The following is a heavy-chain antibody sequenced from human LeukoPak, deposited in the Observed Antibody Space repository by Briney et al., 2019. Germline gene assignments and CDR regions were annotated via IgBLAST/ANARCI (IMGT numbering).Heavy chain of an antibody. CDR1: GGSFNNYY. CDR3: ARGGWELPEAYFDS. V-gene: IGHV4-34*01. J-gene: IGHJ4*02. D-gene: IGHD1-26*01. CDR2: INHSGSS. Sequence: ETLSLTCAVYGGSFNNYYWSWIRQPPGKGLEWIGEINHSGSSNCNPSLKSRVTVSVDSSKNQFSLKLTSVTAADTAVYYCARGGWELPEAYFDSWGQGTPVTVSS.